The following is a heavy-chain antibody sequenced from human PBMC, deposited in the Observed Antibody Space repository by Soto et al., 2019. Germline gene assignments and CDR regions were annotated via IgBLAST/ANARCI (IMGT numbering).Heavy chain of an antibody. CDR1: GGSISSYY. CDR3: ARDSGGGYGMDV. CDR2: IYYSGST. V-gene: IGHV4-59*01. J-gene: IGHJ6*02. D-gene: IGHD3-10*01. Sequence: SETLSLTCTVSGGSISSYYWTWIRQPPGKGLEWIGYIYYSGSTNYHPSLKSRVPISVDTSKNQFSLKLSSVTAADTAVYYCARDSGGGYGMDVWGQGTTVT.